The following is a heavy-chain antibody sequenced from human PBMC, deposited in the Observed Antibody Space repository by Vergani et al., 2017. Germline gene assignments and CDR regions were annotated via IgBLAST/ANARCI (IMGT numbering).Heavy chain of an antibody. V-gene: IGHV3-21*01. D-gene: IGHD2-2*01. J-gene: IGHJ4*02. CDR2: ISSSSSYI. CDR3: ARDPVPAAAS. CDR1: GFTFSSYS. Sequence: EVQLVESGGGLVKPGGSLRLSCAASGFTFSSYSMNWVRQAPGKGLEWVSSISSSSSYIYYADSVKGRFTISRDNAKNSLYLRMNSLRAEDTAVYYCARDPVPAAASWGQGTLVTVSS.